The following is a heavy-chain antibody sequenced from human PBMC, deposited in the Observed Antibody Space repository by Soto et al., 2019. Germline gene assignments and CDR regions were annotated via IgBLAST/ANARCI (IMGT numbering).Heavy chain of an antibody. J-gene: IGHJ6*01. CDR3: ASGIDFYYAMDV. CDR1: GYSISSGYY. CDR2: IYHSGST. V-gene: IGHV4-38-2*01. Sequence: SETLSLTCAVSGYSISSGYYWGWIRQPPGKGLEWIGSIYHSGSTYYNASLKSRVTISVDTSKNQFSLKLTSVTDADTAVYYCASGIDFYYAMDVWGQGTTVTFSS.